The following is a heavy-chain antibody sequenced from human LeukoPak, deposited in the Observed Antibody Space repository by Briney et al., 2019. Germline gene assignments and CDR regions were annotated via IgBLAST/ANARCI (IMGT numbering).Heavy chain of an antibody. Sequence: GGSLRLSCAASGFTFSSFEMSWVRQAPGTGLEWISYISSSGSTMYYADSVKGHFTTSRDNVKNSLYLQMNSLRAEDTAVYYCARGMRLVRGLMFDYWGQGTLVTVSS. J-gene: IGHJ4*02. CDR1: GFTFSSFE. CDR2: ISSSGSTM. D-gene: IGHD3-10*01. V-gene: IGHV3-48*03. CDR3: ARGMRLVRGLMFDY.